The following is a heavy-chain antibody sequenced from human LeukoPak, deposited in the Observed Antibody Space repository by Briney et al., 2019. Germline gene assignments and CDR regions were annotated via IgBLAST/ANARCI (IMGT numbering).Heavy chain of an antibody. CDR1: GFTFSSYW. V-gene: IGHV3-7*01. CDR2: IKQDGSEK. CDR3: ARDSSGYQ. J-gene: IGHJ4*02. D-gene: IGHD3-22*01. Sequence: GGPLRLSCAASGFTFSSYWMSWVRQAPGKGLEWVANIKQDGSEKYYGDSVKGRFTISRDNAKNSLYLEMNSLRVEDTAVYYCARDSSGYQWGQGTLVTVSS.